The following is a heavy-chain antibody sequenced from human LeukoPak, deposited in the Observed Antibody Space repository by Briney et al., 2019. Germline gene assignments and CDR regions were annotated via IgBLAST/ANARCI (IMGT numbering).Heavy chain of an antibody. Sequence: PSETLSLTCTVSGGSISSGGYYWSWIHQHPGKGLEWIGYIYYSGSTYYNPSLKSRVTISVDTSKNQFSLKLSSVTAADTAVYYCARDRDTAMAPGAFDIWGQGTMVTVSS. D-gene: IGHD5-18*01. CDR1: GGSISSGGYY. J-gene: IGHJ3*02. CDR2: IYYSGST. V-gene: IGHV4-31*03. CDR3: ARDRDTAMAPGAFDI.